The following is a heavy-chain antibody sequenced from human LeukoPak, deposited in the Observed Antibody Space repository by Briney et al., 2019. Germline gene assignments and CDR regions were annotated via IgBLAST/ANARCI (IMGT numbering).Heavy chain of an antibody. CDR3: ARAYSSGYYPPENFFKS. J-gene: IGHJ5*02. D-gene: IGHD3-22*01. Sequence: SETLSLTCTVSGGSISSGSYCWSWIRQPAGKGLEWIGGIYTSGSTNYDPSLKSRVTISVDTSRNQFSLKLRSVTAADTAVYYWARAYSSGYYPPENFFKSWGQGNLVTVSS. V-gene: IGHV4-61*02. CDR1: GGSISSGSYC. CDR2: IYTSGST.